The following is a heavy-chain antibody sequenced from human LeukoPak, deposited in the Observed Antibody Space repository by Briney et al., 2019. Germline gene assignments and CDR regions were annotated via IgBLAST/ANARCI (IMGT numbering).Heavy chain of an antibody. J-gene: IGHJ3*02. CDR2: IYYSGST. D-gene: IGHD6-19*01. CDR1: GGSISSSSYY. Sequence: SETLSLTCTVSGGSISSSSYYWGWIRQPPGKGLEWIGSIYYSGSTYYNPSLKSRVTISVDTSKNQFSLKLSSVTAADTAVYYCARVPQYSSGWYGDAFDIWGQGTMVTVSS. CDR3: ARVPQYSSGWYGDAFDI. V-gene: IGHV4-39*07.